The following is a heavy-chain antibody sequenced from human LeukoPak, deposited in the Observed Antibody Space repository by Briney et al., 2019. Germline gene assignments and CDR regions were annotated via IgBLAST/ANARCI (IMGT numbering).Heavy chain of an antibody. CDR1: GGSFSGYY. V-gene: IGHV4-34*01. Sequence: SETLSLTCAVYGGSFSGYYWSWLRQPPGKGREWFGEINHSGSTNYNPSLKSRVTISVDTSKNQFSLKLSSVTAADTAVYYCARTYLLRYFDWLPGLFAFDIWGQGTMVTVSS. J-gene: IGHJ3*02. CDR3: ARTYLLRYFDWLPGLFAFDI. D-gene: IGHD3-9*01. CDR2: INHSGST.